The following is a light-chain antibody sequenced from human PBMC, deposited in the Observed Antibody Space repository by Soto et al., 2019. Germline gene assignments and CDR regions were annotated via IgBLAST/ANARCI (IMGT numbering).Light chain of an antibody. CDR2: SNN. Sequence: QSVLTQPPSASDSPGQRVTISCSGSSSNVGSNAVNWYQQLPGTAPTLLIYSNNERLSGVPDRLSGSKSGTSASLAISGLQSEDEADYYCATWDDSLNGYVFGTGTKVTVL. V-gene: IGLV1-44*01. CDR1: SSNVGSNA. CDR3: ATWDDSLNGYV. J-gene: IGLJ1*01.